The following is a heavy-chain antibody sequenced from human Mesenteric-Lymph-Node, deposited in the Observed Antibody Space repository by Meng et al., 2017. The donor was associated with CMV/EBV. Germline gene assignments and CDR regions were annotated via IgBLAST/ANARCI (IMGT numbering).Heavy chain of an antibody. CDR3: ARHRRGYSYGSS. V-gene: IGHV4-34*01. J-gene: IGHJ4*02. CDR1: GGSFSGYY. CDR2: INHSGST. Sequence: SETLSLTCAVYGGSFSGYYWSWIRQPPGKGLEWIGEINHSGSTNYNPSLKSRVTISVDTSKNQFSLKLSSVTAADTAVYYCARHRRGYSYGSSWGQGTLVTVSS. D-gene: IGHD5-18*01.